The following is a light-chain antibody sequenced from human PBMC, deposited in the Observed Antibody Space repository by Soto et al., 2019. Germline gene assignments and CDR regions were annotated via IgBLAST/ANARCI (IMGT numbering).Light chain of an antibody. CDR2: LGS. V-gene: IGKV2-28*01. CDR1: QSLLHSNGYNY. CDR3: MQALQTPL. Sequence: DIVMTQSPLSLPVTPGEPASISCRSSQSLLHSNGYNYLDWCLQKPGQSPQLLIYLGSNRASGVPDRLSGSGSGPDFTLKISRVEAEDVGVYYCMQALQTPLFGQGTKLEIK. J-gene: IGKJ2*01.